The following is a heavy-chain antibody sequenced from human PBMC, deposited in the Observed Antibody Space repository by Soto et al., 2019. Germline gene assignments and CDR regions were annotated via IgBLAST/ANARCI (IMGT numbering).Heavy chain of an antibody. J-gene: IGHJ4*02. Sequence: SETLSLTCTVSGGSISSGDYYWSWIRQPPGKGLEWIGYIYYSGSTYYSPSLKSRVTISVDTSKNQFSLKLSSVTAADTAVYYCATNEGRDGYSFDYWGQGTLVTVSS. CDR2: IYYSGST. CDR1: GGSISSGDYY. D-gene: IGHD5-12*01. V-gene: IGHV4-30-4*01. CDR3: ATNEGRDGYSFDY.